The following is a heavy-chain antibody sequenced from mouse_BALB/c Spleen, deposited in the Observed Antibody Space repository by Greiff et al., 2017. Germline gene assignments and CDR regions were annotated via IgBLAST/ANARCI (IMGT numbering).Heavy chain of an antibody. V-gene: IGHV5-6-3*01. J-gene: IGHJ2*01. CDR1: GFTFSSYG. CDR2: INSNGGST. D-gene: IGHD2-1*01. Sequence: VQLKESGGGLVQPGGSLKLSCAASGFTFSSYGMSWVRQTPDKRLELVATINSNGGSTYYPDSVKGRFTISRDNAKNTLYLQMSSLKSEDTAMYYCARDYGNQYYFDYWGQGTTLTVSS. CDR3: ARDYGNQYYFDY.